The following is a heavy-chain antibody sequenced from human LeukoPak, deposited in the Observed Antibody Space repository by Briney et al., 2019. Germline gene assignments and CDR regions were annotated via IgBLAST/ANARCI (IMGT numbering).Heavy chain of an antibody. J-gene: IGHJ4*02. V-gene: IGHV4-38-2*01. CDR2: IYHSGST. D-gene: IGHD3-10*01. Sequence: SETLSLTCAVSGYSISSGYYWGWIRQPPGKGLEWIGSIYHSGSTYYNPSLKSRVTISVDTSKNQFSLKLSSVTAADTAVYYCARASITMVRGVINPMMTLCGAIDYWGQGTLLTVSS. CDR1: GYSISSGYY. CDR3: ARASITMVRGVINPMMTLCGAIDY.